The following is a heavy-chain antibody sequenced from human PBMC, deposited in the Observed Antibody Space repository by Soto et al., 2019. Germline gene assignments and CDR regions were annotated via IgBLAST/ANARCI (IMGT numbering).Heavy chain of an antibody. CDR3: AKDIGILTGWNAFDI. CDR1: GFTFDDYA. CDR2: ISWNSGSI. J-gene: IGHJ3*02. D-gene: IGHD3-9*01. Sequence: HPGGSLRLSCAASGFTFDDYAMHWVRQAPGKGLEWVSGISWNSGSIGYADSVKGRFTISRDNAKNSLYLQMNSLRAEDTALYYCAKDIGILTGWNAFDIWGQGTMVTVSS. V-gene: IGHV3-9*01.